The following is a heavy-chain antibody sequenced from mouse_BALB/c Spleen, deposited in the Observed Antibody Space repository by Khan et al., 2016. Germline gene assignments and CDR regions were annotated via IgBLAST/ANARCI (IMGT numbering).Heavy chain of an antibody. J-gene: IGHJ2*01. D-gene: IGHD2-3*01. V-gene: IGHV1-4*01. Sequence: VQLKQSGAELARPGASVKMSCKASGYTFTSYTMFWVKQRPGQGLEWIGYIAPRSDYTDYNQKFKDKATLTADKSSTTAYMQLNSLTSEDSAVYYCAREGWLLGYFDYWGQGTTLTVSS. CDR3: AREGWLLGYFDY. CDR2: IAPRSDYT. CDR1: GYTFTSYT.